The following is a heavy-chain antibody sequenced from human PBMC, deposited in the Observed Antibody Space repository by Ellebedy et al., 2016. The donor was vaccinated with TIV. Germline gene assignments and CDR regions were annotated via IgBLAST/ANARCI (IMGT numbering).Heavy chain of an antibody. CDR1: GFTSSDYY. J-gene: IGHJ4*02. CDR3: ARAQNPGVGAAKY. Sequence: GGSLRLSCAASGFTSSDYYMSWIRQAPGKTLDWVSYINGSSDYTDYADSVKGRFTISRDNAKNSLYLQMNNLRAEDTGVYYCARAQNPGVGAAKYWGQGILVIVSS. D-gene: IGHD2-15*01. CDR2: INGSSDYT. V-gene: IGHV3-11*06.